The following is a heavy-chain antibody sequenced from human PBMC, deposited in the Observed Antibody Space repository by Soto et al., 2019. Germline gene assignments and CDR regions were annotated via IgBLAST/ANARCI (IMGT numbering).Heavy chain of an antibody. D-gene: IGHD4-17*01. CDR2: ISSSGGST. J-gene: IGHJ3*02. V-gene: IGHV3-23*01. CDR3: AKDPNGDYVGRFEM. CDR1: GFTFNNYA. Sequence: GGSLRLSCATSGFTFNNYAMSWVRQAPGKGLEWVSGISSSGGSTYYADSVKGRFTISRDNSKNTLSLQMNSLRAEDTALYWCAKDPNGDYVGRFEMWGQGTKVTVSS.